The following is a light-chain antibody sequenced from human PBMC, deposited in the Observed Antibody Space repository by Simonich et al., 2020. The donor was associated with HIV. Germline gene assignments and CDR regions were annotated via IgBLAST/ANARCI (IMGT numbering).Light chain of an antibody. V-gene: IGLV2-11*01. CDR3: CSYAGSYTWV. J-gene: IGLJ3*02. CDR2: DVS. CDR1: SSDVGGYTY. Sequence: QSALTQSASVSGSPGQSITISCTGTSSDVGGYTYVSWYQQHPGKAPKLMIYDVSCRPSGVPDRFSGSKSGNTASLTISGLQAEDESDYYCCSYAGSYTWVFGGGTKLTVL.